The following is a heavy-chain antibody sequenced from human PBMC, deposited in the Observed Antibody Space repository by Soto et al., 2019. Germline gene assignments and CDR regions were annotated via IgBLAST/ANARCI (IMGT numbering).Heavy chain of an antibody. D-gene: IGHD3-3*01. Sequence: LSLTCAVYGGSFSGYYWSWIRQPPGKGLEWIGEINHSGSTNYNPSLKSRVTISVDTSKNQFSLKLSAVTAADTAVYYCAGGVYYVFWSGYYSPYPYYFDYWGQGTLVTVSS. CDR1: GGSFSGYY. V-gene: IGHV4-34*01. J-gene: IGHJ4*02. CDR2: INHSGST. CDR3: AGGVYYVFWSGYYSPYPYYFDY.